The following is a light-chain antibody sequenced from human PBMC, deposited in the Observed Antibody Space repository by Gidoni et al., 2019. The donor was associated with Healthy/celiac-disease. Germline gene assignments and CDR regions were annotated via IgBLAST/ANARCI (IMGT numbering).Light chain of an antibody. CDR2: DAS. CDR3: QQYNSYPFT. Sequence: DIQMTPSPSTLSASVGDRVTITCRASQSISSWLAWYQQKPGKAPKLLIYDASSLESGVPSRFSGSGSGTEFTLTISSLQPAEFATYYCQQYNSYPFTLGPGTKVDIK. CDR1: QSISSW. V-gene: IGKV1-5*01. J-gene: IGKJ3*01.